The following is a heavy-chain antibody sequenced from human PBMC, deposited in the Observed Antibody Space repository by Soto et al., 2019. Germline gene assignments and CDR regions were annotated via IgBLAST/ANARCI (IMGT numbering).Heavy chain of an antibody. J-gene: IGHJ5*02. V-gene: IGHV3-53*04. Sequence: EVPLVESGGGLVQPGGSLRLSCAASGFTVSSNYMSWVRQAPGKGLEWVSVIYSGGSTYYADSVKGRFTISRHNSKNTLYLQMNSLRAEDTAVYYCAIWFGERPGWFDPWGQGTLVTVSS. D-gene: IGHD3-10*01. CDR1: GFTVSSNY. CDR3: AIWFGERPGWFDP. CDR2: IYSGGST.